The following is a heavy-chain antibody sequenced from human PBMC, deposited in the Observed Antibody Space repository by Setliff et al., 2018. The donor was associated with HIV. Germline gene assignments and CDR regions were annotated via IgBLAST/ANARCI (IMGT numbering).Heavy chain of an antibody. V-gene: IGHV4-34*01. CDR2: INHSGRT. D-gene: IGHD2-8*02. CDR1: GGSLSGYY. Sequence: PSETLSLTCAVYGGSLSGYYWSWIRQAPGKGLEWIGDINHSGRTNYNPSLKSRVTISVDTSKNQFSLKLTSMTAADTAVYYCARVSSTYWYSIFRNYYYHMDVWGKGTTVTVSS. CDR3: ARVSSTYWYSIFRNYYYHMDV. J-gene: IGHJ6*03.